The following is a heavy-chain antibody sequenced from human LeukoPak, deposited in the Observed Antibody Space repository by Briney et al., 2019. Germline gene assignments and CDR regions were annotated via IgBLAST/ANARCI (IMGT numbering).Heavy chain of an antibody. CDR2: VFPGDSGT. V-gene: IGHV5-51*01. D-gene: IGHD3-10*01. Sequence: GESLKISCKGSGYSFTNYWIGWVRQMPGKGLEWMGIVFPGDSGTRYSPSFQGQVTILADKSISTAYLQWSSLKASDTAMFYCTRHTDIYASPDYWGQGTLVTVSS. J-gene: IGHJ4*02. CDR3: TRHTDIYASPDY. CDR1: GYSFTNYW.